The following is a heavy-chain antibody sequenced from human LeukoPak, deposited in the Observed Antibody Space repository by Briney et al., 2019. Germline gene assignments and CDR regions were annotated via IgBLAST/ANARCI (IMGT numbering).Heavy chain of an antibody. V-gene: IGHV4-61*03. J-gene: IGHJ5*02. CDR3: ARHASAAAGTGTNWFDP. CDR2: IYYSGST. Sequence: SETLSLTCTVSGGSISSSSYYWSWIRQPPGKGLEWIGYIYYSGSTSYNPSLKSRVTISVDTSKNHFSLMVKSVTAADTAVYYCARHASAAAGTGTNWFDPWGQGTLVTVSS. D-gene: IGHD6-13*01. CDR1: GGSISSSSYY.